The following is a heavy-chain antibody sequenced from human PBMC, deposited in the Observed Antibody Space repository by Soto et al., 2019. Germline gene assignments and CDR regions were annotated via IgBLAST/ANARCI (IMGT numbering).Heavy chain of an antibody. J-gene: IGHJ4*02. Sequence: ASVKVSCKASGYTFTSYGISWVRQAPGQRLEWMGWISAYNGNTNYAQKLQGRVTMTTDTSTSTAYMELRSLRSDDTAVYYCARDQDYYDSSGFPDYWGQGTLVTVSS. CDR2: ISAYNGNT. CDR1: GYTFTSYG. CDR3: ARDQDYYDSSGFPDY. D-gene: IGHD3-22*01. V-gene: IGHV1-18*01.